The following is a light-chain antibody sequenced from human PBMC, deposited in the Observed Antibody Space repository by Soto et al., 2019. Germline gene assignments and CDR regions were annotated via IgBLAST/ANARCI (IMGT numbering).Light chain of an antibody. J-gene: IGKJ1*01. CDR2: ATS. V-gene: IGKV1-39*01. Sequence: DIQMTQSPSSLSASVGDRVTITYRASQTMNHYLNWYQQKPGAAPNLLIYATSYLQTGVPSRFSGSGSGTEFTLTISSLQPDDFATYFCQQTDRSPWTFGPGTRVEVK. CDR3: QQTDRSPWT. CDR1: QTMNHY.